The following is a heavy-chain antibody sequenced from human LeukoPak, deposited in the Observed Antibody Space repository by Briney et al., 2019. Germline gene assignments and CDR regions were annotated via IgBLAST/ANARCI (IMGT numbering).Heavy chain of an antibody. Sequence: SENLSLTCTVSGGSISSYYWSWIRQPAGKGLEWIGRIYTSGSTNYNPSLKSRVTISVDKSKNQFSLKLSSVTAADTAVYYCARDRYGAIDAFDIWGQGTMVTVSS. CDR2: IYTSGST. V-gene: IGHV4-4*07. J-gene: IGHJ3*02. CDR3: ARDRYGAIDAFDI. D-gene: IGHD4-17*01. CDR1: GGSISSYY.